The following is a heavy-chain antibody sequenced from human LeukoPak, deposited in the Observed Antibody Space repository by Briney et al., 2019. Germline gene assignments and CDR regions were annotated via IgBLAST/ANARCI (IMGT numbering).Heavy chain of an antibody. V-gene: IGHV3-21*01. D-gene: IGHD6-19*01. CDR3: ASDLQIYSSDPFDY. CDR1: GFTFTTYA. J-gene: IGHJ4*02. CDR2: ITGSGSST. Sequence: GGSLRLSCAASGFTFTTYALSWVRQAPGKGLEWVSSITGSGSSTYYADSVKGRFTISRDNAKNSLYLQMNSLRAEDTAVYYCASDLQIYSSDPFDYWGQGTLVTVSS.